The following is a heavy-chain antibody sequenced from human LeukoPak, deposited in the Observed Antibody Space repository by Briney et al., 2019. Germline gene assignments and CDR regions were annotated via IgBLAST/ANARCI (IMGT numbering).Heavy chain of an antibody. CDR3: ARETYSSGWYYFDY. CDR1: GFTFSSYW. J-gene: IGHJ4*02. CDR2: IKQDGSEK. Sequence: GGSLRLSCAASGFTFSSYWMSWVRQPPGKGLEWVANIKQDGSEKYYVDSVKGRFTISRDNAKNSLYLQMNSLRGEDTAVYYCARETYSSGWYYFDYWGQGTLVTVSS. D-gene: IGHD6-19*01. V-gene: IGHV3-7*01.